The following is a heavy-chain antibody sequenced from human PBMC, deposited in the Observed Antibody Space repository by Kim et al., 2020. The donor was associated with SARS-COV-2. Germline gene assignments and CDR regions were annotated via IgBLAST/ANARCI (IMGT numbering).Heavy chain of an antibody. D-gene: IGHD3-10*01. CDR3: TTVEGWGYYYGSGSYYTYYYGMDV. J-gene: IGHJ6*02. Sequence: GGSLRLSCAASGFTFSNAWMSWVRQAPGKGLEWVGRIKSKTDGGTTDYAAPVKGRFTISRDDSKNTLYLQMNSLKTEDTDVYYCTTVEGWGYYYGSGSYYTYYYGMDVWGQGTTVTVSS. V-gene: IGHV3-15*01. CDR1: GFTFSNAW. CDR2: IKSKTDGGTT.